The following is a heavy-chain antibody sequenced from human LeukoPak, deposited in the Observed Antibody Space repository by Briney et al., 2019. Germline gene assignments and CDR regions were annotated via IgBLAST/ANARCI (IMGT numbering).Heavy chain of an antibody. Sequence: ASVKDSCKASGGTFSSYAISWVRQAPGQGLEWMGGIIPIFGTANYAQKFQGRVTITADESTSTAYMELSSLRSEDTAVYYCAVIGRAARPDYWGQGTLVTVSS. CDR1: GGTFSSYA. V-gene: IGHV1-69*13. CDR3: AVIGRAARPDY. CDR2: IIPIFGTA. D-gene: IGHD6-6*01. J-gene: IGHJ4*02.